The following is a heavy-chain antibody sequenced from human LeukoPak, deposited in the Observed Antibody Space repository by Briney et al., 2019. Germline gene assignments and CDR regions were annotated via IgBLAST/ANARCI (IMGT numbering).Heavy chain of an antibody. CDR2: FDPEDGET. D-gene: IGHD3-10*01. CDR1: GYTLTELS. V-gene: IGHV1-24*01. Sequence: ASVKVSCKVSGYTLTELSMHWVRQAPGKGLEWMGGFDPEDGETIYAQKFQGRVTMTEDTSTDTAYMELSSLRSEDTAVYYCATSAPGLWFGELLPVWWFDPCGQGTLVTVSS. J-gene: IGHJ5*02. CDR3: ATSAPGLWFGELLPVWWFDP.